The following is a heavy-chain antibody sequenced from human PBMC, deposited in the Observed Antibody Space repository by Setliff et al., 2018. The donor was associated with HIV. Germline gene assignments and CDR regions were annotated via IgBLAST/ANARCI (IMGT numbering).Heavy chain of an antibody. CDR1: GYTFTRYF. J-gene: IGHJ4*02. CDR3: ALLNHIVVVTALLPGDY. CDR2: INPSGGST. V-gene: IGHV1-46*01. Sequence: ASVKVSCKASGYTFTRYFMHCVRQAPGQGLEWLGMINPSGGSTWYAQKFQGRVTMTGDTSMNTAYMELSRLRSDDTAVYYCALLNHIVVVTALLPGDYWGQGTPVTVSS. D-gene: IGHD2-21*02.